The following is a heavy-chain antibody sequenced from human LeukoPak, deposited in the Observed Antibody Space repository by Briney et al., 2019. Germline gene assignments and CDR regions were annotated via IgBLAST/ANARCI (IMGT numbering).Heavy chain of an antibody. CDR2: IYYSGST. Sequence: PSETLSLTCTVSGGSISSGGYYWSWIRQHPGKGLEWIGYIYYSGSTYYNPSLKSRVTISVDTSKNQFSLKLSSVTAADTAVYYCARGGRKGPAASKWFDPWGQGTLVTVSS. J-gene: IGHJ5*02. V-gene: IGHV4-31*03. CDR3: ARGGRKGPAASKWFDP. D-gene: IGHD2-2*01. CDR1: GGSISSGGYY.